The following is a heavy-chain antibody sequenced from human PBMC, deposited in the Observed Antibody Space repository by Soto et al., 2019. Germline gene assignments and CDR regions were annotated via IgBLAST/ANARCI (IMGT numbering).Heavy chain of an antibody. Sequence: QVQLVESGGGVVQPGTSLRLSCAASGFTFSGYGMHWVRQAPGKGLEWVTVIWYDGSNQCYADSVKGRFTISRDDSKNTLYLQMNSLRDEDTAVYYCAREDRSWPDHCMDVWGQGTTVTVSS. CDR3: AREDRSWPDHCMDV. CDR2: IWYDGSNQ. V-gene: IGHV3-33*01. CDR1: GFTFSGYG. D-gene: IGHD6-13*01. J-gene: IGHJ6*02.